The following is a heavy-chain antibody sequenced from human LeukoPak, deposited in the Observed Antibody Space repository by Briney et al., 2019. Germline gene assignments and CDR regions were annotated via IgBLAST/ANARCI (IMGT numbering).Heavy chain of an antibody. D-gene: IGHD3-9*01. V-gene: IGHV3-23*01. CDR2: ISGSGGST. CDR3: AKDRYRQPTGRDYDILTGYYCDY. Sequence: PGGSLRLSCAASGFTFSSYAMSWVRQAPGKGLEWVSAISGSGGSTYYADSVKGRFTISRDNPKNTLYLQMNSLRAEDTAVYYCAKDRYRQPTGRDYDILTGYYCDYWGQGTLVTVSS. J-gene: IGHJ4*02. CDR1: GFTFSSYA.